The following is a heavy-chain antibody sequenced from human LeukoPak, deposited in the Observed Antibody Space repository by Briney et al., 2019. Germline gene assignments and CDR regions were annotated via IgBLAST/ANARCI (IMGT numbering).Heavy chain of an antibody. CDR3: ARDSGVLLWFGELFPSGY. Sequence: ASVKVSCKASGYTFTIYGISWVRQAPGQGLEWMGWISAYNGNTNYAQKLQGRVTITTDTSTSTAYMELRSLRSDDTAVYYCARDSGVLLWFGELFPSGYWGQGTLVTVSS. CDR2: ISAYNGNT. J-gene: IGHJ4*02. D-gene: IGHD3-10*01. V-gene: IGHV1-18*04. CDR1: GYTFTIYG.